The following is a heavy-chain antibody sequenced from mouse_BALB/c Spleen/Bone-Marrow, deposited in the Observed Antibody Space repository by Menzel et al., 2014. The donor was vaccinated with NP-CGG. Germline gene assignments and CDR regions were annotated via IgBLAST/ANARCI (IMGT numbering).Heavy chain of an antibody. CDR2: ILPESGST. Sequence: VQLQQSGAELMKPGASVKISCKATGYTFSSYWIEWVKQRPGHGLEWIGEILPESGSTNYNEKFKGKATFTADTSSNAAYLQLSSLTSEDSAVYYCARWDGYWYFDVWGAGTTVTVSS. V-gene: IGHV1-9*01. D-gene: IGHD2-3*01. CDR1: GYTFSSYW. CDR3: ARWDGYWYFDV. J-gene: IGHJ1*01.